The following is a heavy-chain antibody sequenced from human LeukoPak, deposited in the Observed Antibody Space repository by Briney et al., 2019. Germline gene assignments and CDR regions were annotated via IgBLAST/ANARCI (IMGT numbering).Heavy chain of an antibody. D-gene: IGHD2-15*01. CDR2: ISAYNGNT. CDR1: GYTSTSYG. CDR3: ARARRPNCSGGSCYLRSFYYYYYGMDV. Sequence: ASVKVSCKASGYTSTSYGISWVRQAPGHGLEWMGWISAYNGNTNYAQKLQGRVTMTTDTSTSTAYMELRSLRSDDTAVYYCARARRPNCSGGSCYLRSFYYYYYGMDVWGQGTTVTVSS. V-gene: IGHV1-18*01. J-gene: IGHJ6*02.